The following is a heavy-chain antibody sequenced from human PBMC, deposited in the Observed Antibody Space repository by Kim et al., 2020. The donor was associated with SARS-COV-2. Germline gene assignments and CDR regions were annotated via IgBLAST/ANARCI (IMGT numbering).Heavy chain of an antibody. J-gene: IGHJ4*02. V-gene: IGHV3-23*01. CDR1: GILFSTHA. CDR2: ISENGGNT. CDR3: AKTVQGY. Sequence: GGSLRLSCAASGILFSTHAMSWVRQAPGKGLEWVSSISENGGNTYYADSVKGRFTISRDNSKHTLYLQMNSLRAEDTAIYYCAKTVQGYWGQGTLVTVSS.